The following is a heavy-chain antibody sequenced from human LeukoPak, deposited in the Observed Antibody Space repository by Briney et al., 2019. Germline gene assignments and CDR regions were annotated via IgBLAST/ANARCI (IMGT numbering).Heavy chain of an antibody. V-gene: IGHV3-7*03. Sequence: GGSLRLSCAASGFPFTSHWMGWVRLTPGHRLEWVANTKPDGSATYYVDSLKGRFAIFRENSKNSLYLQMNSQRVEDTAVYFCAKVVVPGAMSWDYWGQGTLVTVSS. CDR1: GFPFTSHW. CDR3: AKVVVPGAMSWDY. D-gene: IGHD2-2*01. J-gene: IGHJ4*02. CDR2: TKPDGSAT.